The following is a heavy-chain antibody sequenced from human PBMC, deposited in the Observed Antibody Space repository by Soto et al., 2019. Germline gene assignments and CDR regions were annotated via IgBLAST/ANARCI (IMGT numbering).Heavy chain of an antibody. Sequence: GGSLRLSCAASGFTFSSYAMHWVRQAPGKGLEWVAVISYDGSNKYYADSVKGRFTISRDNSKNTLYLQMNSLRAEDTAVYYCARDDLNSNSDIFDYWGQGTLVTSPQ. V-gene: IGHV3-30-3*01. J-gene: IGHJ4*02. D-gene: IGHD4-4*01. CDR3: ARDDLNSNSDIFDY. CDR1: GFTFSSYA. CDR2: ISYDGSNK.